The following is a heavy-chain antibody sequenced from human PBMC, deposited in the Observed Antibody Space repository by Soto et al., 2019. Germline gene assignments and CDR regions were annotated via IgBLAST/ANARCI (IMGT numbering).Heavy chain of an antibody. D-gene: IGHD4-17*01. V-gene: IGHV1-69*06. Sequence: SVKVSCKASGGTFSSYAISWVRQAPGQGLEWMGGIIPIFGTANYAQKFQGRVTITADKSTSTAYMELSSLRSEDTAVYYCAREPYDYGDYDYYYYGMDVWGQGTTVTVSS. CDR1: GGTFSSYA. CDR3: AREPYDYGDYDYYYYGMDV. J-gene: IGHJ6*02. CDR2: IIPIFGTA.